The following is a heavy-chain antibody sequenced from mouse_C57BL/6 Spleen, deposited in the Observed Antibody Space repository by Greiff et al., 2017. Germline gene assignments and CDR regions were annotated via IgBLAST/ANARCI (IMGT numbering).Heavy chain of an antibody. J-gene: IGHJ4*01. CDR2: INPHYGTT. CDR3: ARGIFHPAQATYSAMDY. D-gene: IGHD3-2*02. V-gene: IGHV1-39*01. Sequence: VQLQQSGPELVKPGASVKISCKASGYSFTDYNMNWVKQSNGKSLEWIGVINPHYGTTSYNQKFKGKATLTVDQSSSTAYMQLNSLTSEDSAVYYCARGIFHPAQATYSAMDYWGQGTSVTVSS. CDR1: GYSFTDYN.